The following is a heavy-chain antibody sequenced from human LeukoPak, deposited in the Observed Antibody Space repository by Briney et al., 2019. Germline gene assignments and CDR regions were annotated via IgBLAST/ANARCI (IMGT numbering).Heavy chain of an antibody. Sequence: GGSLRLSCAASGFTFSNYGMHWVRQAPGKGLEWVAFIRFDGGKTYYADSVKGRFTISRDNSKNTLYVQLNSLRAEDTAVYHCAKEPTGRYYCYLWGQGTLVTVSS. J-gene: IGHJ5*02. D-gene: IGHD3-10*01. V-gene: IGHV3-30*02. CDR3: AKEPTGRYYCYL. CDR2: IRFDGGKT. CDR1: GFTFSNYG.